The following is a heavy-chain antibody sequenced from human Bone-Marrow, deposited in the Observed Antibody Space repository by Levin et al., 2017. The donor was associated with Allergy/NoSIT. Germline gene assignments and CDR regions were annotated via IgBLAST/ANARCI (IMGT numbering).Heavy chain of an antibody. CDR2: IFSGGTT. D-gene: IGHD1-7*01. V-gene: IGHV4-39*07. J-gene: IGHJ5*02. Sequence: SQTLSLTCTVSGVSITSRNYYWGWIRQSPGKGLEWIGNIFSGGTTYYHPSLESRVTLSLDTSRNQFSLRLTSVAAADTAVYFCVKEGGVAQNYFDPWGQGTLVTVSS. CDR1: GVSITSRNYY. CDR3: VKEGGVAQNYFDP.